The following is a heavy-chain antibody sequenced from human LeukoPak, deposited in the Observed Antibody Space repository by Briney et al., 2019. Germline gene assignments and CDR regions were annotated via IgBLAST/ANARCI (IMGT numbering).Heavy chain of an antibody. CDR3: ARDTAGDYSYYHGMDV. V-gene: IGHV4-30-4*08. CDR1: GDSIYSGDYY. CDR2: IYYSGST. Sequence: PSQTLSLTCTVSGDSIYSGDYYWSWIRQPPGKGLDWIVYIYYSGSTYYDPSLKSRVTISIDTSKNQFSLKLRSVTAADTAAYFCARDTAGDYSYYHGMDVWGQGNTVTVSS. J-gene: IGHJ6*02. D-gene: IGHD5-18*01.